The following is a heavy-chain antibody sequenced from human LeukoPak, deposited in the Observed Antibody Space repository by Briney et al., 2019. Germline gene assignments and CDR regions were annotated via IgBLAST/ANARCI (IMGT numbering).Heavy chain of an antibody. J-gene: IGHJ4*02. Sequence: PSETLSLTCTVSGGSISSYYWSWVRQPAGKGLEWIGRIYASGNTNYNPSLKGRVTMTVDTSKNQFSLKLSSVTAADTAVYYCARVGAFPLMDYWGQGTLVTVSS. CDR1: GGSISSYY. V-gene: IGHV4-4*07. D-gene: IGHD2-8*01. CDR3: ARVGAFPLMDY. CDR2: IYASGNT.